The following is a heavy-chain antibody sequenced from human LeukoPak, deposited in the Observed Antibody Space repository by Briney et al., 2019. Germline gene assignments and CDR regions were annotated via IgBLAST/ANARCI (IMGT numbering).Heavy chain of an antibody. CDR3: AKSLYGGCDY. CDR1: GFSFSTYA. CDR2: VNGNGGST. V-gene: IGHV3-23*01. Sequence: GGSLRLSCAASGFSFSTYAMSWVRQAPGTGLEWVSGVNGNGGSTSYADSVKGRFTIFRDNSKSTVYLQMNSLRVEDTAVYYCAKSLYGGCDYWGQGTVVTVSP. J-gene: IGHJ4*02. D-gene: IGHD3-16*02.